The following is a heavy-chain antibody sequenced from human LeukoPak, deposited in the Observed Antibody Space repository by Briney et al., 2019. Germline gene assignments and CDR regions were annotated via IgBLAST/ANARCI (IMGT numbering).Heavy chain of an antibody. CDR2: IYYTGST. V-gene: IGHV4-39*01. Sequence: PSETLSLTCTVSGGSISSSTSSWGWIRQPPGKGLEWIGTIYYTGSTYYNPSLKSRVTLSVDTSKNQFSLKLSSVTAADTAVYYCARRGKHAAAGSYYFDYWGQGTLVTVSS. CDR3: ARRGKHAAAGSYYFDY. D-gene: IGHD6-13*01. J-gene: IGHJ4*02. CDR1: GGSISSSTSS.